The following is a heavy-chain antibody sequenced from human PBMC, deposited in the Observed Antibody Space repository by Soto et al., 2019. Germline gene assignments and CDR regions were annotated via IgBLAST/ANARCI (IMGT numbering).Heavy chain of an antibody. CDR3: AEGEVLLWFGELLSTFDY. CDR2: ISGSGGST. CDR1: GFTFSSYA. V-gene: IGHV3-23*01. Sequence: EAQLLESGGGLVQPGGSLRLSCAASGFTFSSYAMSWVRQAPGKGLEWVSAISGSGGSTYYADSVKGRFTISRDNSKNTLYLQMNSLRAEDTAVYYCAEGEVLLWFGELLSTFDYWGQGTLVTVSS. J-gene: IGHJ4*02. D-gene: IGHD3-10*01.